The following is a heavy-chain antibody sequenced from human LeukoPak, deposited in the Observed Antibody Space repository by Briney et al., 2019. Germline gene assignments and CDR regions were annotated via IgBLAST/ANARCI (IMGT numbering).Heavy chain of an antibody. CDR3: ARGRGFLESAYYYGMDV. D-gene: IGHD3-3*01. V-gene: IGHV3-30-3*01. CDR2: ISYDGSNK. Sequence: TGGSLRLSCAASGFTFSSYAMSWVRQAPGKGLEWVAVISYDGSNKYYADSVKGRFTISRDNSKNTLYLQMNSLRAEDTAVYYCARGRGFLESAYYYGMDVWGQGTTVTVSS. CDR1: GFTFSSYA. J-gene: IGHJ6*02.